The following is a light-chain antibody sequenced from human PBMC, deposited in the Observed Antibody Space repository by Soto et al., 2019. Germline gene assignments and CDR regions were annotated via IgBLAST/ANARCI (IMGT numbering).Light chain of an antibody. CDR2: EVD. Sequence: QSALTQPPSASGSPGQSVTISCTGTSSDVGGYKYVSWYQQHPGKAPKLMIYEVDKRPSGVPDRFSGSKSGNTASLTVSGLQAEDEADYFCSSYAGNNNLLFGGGTKLTVL. CDR1: SSDVGGYKY. V-gene: IGLV2-8*01. J-gene: IGLJ2*01. CDR3: SSYAGNNNLL.